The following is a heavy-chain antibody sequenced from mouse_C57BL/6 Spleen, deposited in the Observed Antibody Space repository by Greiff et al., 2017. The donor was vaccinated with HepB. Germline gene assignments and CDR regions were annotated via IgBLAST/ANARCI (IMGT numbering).Heavy chain of an antibody. Sequence: EVQLVESGGGLVKPGGSLKLSCAASGFTFSSYAMSWVRQTPEKRLEWVATISDGGSYTNYPDNVKGRFTISRDNAKNNLYLQMDHLKSEDKAMYYCAKEVTPLFAYWGQGTLVTVSA. D-gene: IGHD2-2*01. V-gene: IGHV5-4*01. CDR3: AKEVTPLFAY. CDR1: GFTFSSYA. J-gene: IGHJ3*01. CDR2: ISDGGSYT.